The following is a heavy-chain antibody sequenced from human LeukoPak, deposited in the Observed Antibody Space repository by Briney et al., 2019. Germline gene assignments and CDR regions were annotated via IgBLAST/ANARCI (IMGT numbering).Heavy chain of an antibody. CDR1: GFTFSSYS. CDR3: ARVSVLRFLEWKSYYYYYMDV. D-gene: IGHD3-3*01. Sequence: GGSLRLSCAASGFTFSSYSMNWVRQAPGKGLEWVSYISSSSSTIYYADSVKGRFTISRDNAKNSLYLQMNSLRAEDTAVYYCARVSVLRFLEWKSYYYYYMDVWGKGTTVTVSS. V-gene: IGHV3-48*01. J-gene: IGHJ6*03. CDR2: ISSSSSTI.